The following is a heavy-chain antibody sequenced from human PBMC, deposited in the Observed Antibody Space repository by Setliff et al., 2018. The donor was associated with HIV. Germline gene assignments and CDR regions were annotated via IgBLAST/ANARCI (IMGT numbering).Heavy chain of an antibody. Sequence: ETLSLTCTVSGGSISNYYWSWIRQSPGKGLEWIGYIYYGGHTNYNPSLKSRVTVSADTSKNQFSLKLSSVTAADTAVYYCARKSYCGGDCRGSWFDPWGQGTLVTVSS. CDR1: GGSISNYY. J-gene: IGHJ5*02. V-gene: IGHV4-59*12. D-gene: IGHD2-21*02. CDR2: IYYGGHT. CDR3: ARKSYCGGDCRGSWFDP.